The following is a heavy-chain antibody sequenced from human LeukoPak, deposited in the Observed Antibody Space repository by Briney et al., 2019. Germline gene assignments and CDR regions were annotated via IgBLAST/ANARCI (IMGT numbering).Heavy chain of an antibody. CDR2: IYYSGST. CDR3: ARADTAMEHDY. D-gene: IGHD5-18*01. V-gene: IGHV4-31*11. CDR1: GGSISSGGYY. Sequence: SETLSLTCAVSGGSISSGGYYWSWIRQHPGKGLEWIGYIYYSGSTYCNPSLKSRVTISVDTSKNQFSLKLSSVTAADTAVYYCARADTAMEHDYWGQGTLVTVSS. J-gene: IGHJ4*02.